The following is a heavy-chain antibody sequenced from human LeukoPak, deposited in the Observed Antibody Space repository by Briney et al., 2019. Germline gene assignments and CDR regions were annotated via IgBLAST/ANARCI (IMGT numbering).Heavy chain of an antibody. CDR2: IYYSGST. CDR1: GGSISSYY. CDR3: ATQRRGGFDY. D-gene: IGHD3-10*01. Sequence: SETLSLTCTVSGGSISSYYWSWIRQPPGKGLEWIGYIYYSGSTNYNPSLKSRVTISVDTSKNQFSLKLSSVTAADTAVYYCATQRRGGFDYWGQGTLVTVSS. V-gene: IGHV4-59*01. J-gene: IGHJ4*02.